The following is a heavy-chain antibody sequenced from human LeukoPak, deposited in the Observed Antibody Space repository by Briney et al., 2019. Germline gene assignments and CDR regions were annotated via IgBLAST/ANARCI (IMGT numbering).Heavy chain of an antibody. Sequence: ASVKVSCKAAGYSFTTFHMNWVRQALGQGPEWMGWVNPDNGNTGFAQKFQGRVTITQNSSVTTVYMELSSLTSEDTAVYYCARRGLVAGIYDLVYGFDLWGQGTMVTVSS. J-gene: IGHJ3*01. D-gene: IGHD3/OR15-3a*01. CDR2: VNPDNGNT. V-gene: IGHV1-8*03. CDR1: GYSFTTFH. CDR3: ARRGLVAGIYDLVYGFDL.